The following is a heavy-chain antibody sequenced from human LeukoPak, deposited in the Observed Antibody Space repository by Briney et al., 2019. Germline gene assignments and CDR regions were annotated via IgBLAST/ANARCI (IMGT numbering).Heavy chain of an antibody. CDR1: GFTFSSYA. V-gene: IGHV3-30*04. J-gene: IGHJ4*02. CDR3: VRDPNYSENFDY. D-gene: IGHD2-21*01. Sequence: PGGSLRLSCAASGFTFSSYAMHWVRQAPGKGLEWVAVISYDGSNKYYADSVKGRFTIPRDNSKNTLYLQMNSLRAEDTAVYYCVRDPNYSENFDYWGQGALVTV. CDR2: ISYDGSNK.